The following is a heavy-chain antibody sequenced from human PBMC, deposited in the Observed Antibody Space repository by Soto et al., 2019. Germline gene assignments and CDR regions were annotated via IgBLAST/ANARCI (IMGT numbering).Heavy chain of an antibody. V-gene: IGHV3-30*04. CDR1: GFPFSSYA. CDR2: ISYDGSNK. J-gene: IGHJ4*02. CDR3: APIVVVTHTGY. Sequence: QVQLVESGGGVVQPGRSLRLSCAASGFPFSSYAMHWVRQAPGKGLEWVAVISYDGSNKYYADSVKGRFTISRDNSKNTLYLQMSSLRAEDTAVYFCAPIVVVTHTGYWGQGTLVTVSS. D-gene: IGHD3-22*01.